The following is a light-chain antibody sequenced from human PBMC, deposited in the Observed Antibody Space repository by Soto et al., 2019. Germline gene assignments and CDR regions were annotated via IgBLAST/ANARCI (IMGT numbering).Light chain of an antibody. CDR3: QQYDNWPRT. J-gene: IGKJ1*01. CDR2: GAS. Sequence: EIVMTQSPVTLSVSPGEGATLSCWASQSIGKDVAWYQQRPGQAPRLLIYGASTRAPGIPARFSGSGSGTDFILTISGLLSEDFAHYYCQQYDNWPRTFGQGTNV. V-gene: IGKV3-15*01. CDR1: QSIGKD.